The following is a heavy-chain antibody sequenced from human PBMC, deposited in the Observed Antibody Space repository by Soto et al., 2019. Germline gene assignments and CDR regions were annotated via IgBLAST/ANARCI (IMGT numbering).Heavy chain of an antibody. D-gene: IGHD2-15*01. CDR3: AKDTCRSGGSCPTWFDP. V-gene: IGHV3-9*01. J-gene: IGHJ5*02. CDR2: ISWNSGSI. Sequence: EVQLVVSGGGLVQPGRSLRLSCAASGFTFDDYAMHWVRQAPGKGLEWVSGISWNSGSIGYADSVKGRFTISRDNAKNSLYLQMNSLRAEDTALYYCAKDTCRSGGSCPTWFDPWGQGTLVTVSS. CDR1: GFTFDDYA.